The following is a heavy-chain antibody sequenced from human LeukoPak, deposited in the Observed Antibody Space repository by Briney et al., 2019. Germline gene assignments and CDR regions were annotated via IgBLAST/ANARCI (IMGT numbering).Heavy chain of an antibody. J-gene: IGHJ4*02. CDR2: ISGSGGST. D-gene: IGHD2-15*01. CDR1: GFTFSSYG. CDR3: ARDTPVAVAVFDY. Sequence: PGGSLRLSCAASGFTFSSYGMSWVRRAPGKGLEWVSGISGSGGSTYYADSVKGRFTISRDNSKNTLHLQMNSLRAEDTAVYYCARDTPVAVAVFDYWGQGTLVTVSP. V-gene: IGHV3-23*01.